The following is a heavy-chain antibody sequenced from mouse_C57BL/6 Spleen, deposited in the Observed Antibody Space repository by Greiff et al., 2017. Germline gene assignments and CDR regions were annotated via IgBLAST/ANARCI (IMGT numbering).Heavy chain of an antibody. CDR3: ARDYDYDGGGYAMDY. Sequence: EVQLVESGGGLVQPGGSLKLSCAASGFTFSDYYMYWVRQSPEKRLEWVAYISNGGGSTYYPDTVKGRFTISRDNAKNTLYLQMSRLKSEDTAMYYCARDYDYDGGGYAMDYWGQGTSVTVSS. CDR2: ISNGGGST. D-gene: IGHD2-4*01. V-gene: IGHV5-12*01. J-gene: IGHJ4*01. CDR1: GFTFSDYY.